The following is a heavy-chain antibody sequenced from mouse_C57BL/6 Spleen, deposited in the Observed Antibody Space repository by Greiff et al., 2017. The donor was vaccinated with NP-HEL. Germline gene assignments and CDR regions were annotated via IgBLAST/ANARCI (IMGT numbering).Heavy chain of an antibody. CDR2: IYPYNDGT. Sequence: EVQLQQSGPELVKPGASVKMSCKASGYTFTSYVMHWVKQKPGQGLEWIGYIYPYNDGTKYNEKFKGKATLTSDKTTSTAYMELSSLTSEDSAVYFDGYYVSAMDYWGQGTSVTVSS. J-gene: IGHJ4*01. CDR1: GYTFTSYV. D-gene: IGHD2-3*01. CDR3: GYYVSAMDY. V-gene: IGHV1-14*01.